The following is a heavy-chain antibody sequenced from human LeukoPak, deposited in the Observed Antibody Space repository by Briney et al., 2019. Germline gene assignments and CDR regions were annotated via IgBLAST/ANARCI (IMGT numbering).Heavy chain of an antibody. CDR3: ARLEAAVFDY. D-gene: IGHD6-13*01. V-gene: IGHV3-11*06. CDR2: ISSTSSYT. Sequence: PGGSLRLSCAASGFTFSDYYMSWIRQAPGKGLEWVSYISSTSSYTNYADSVKGRFTISRDNAKNSLHLQMNSLRAEDTAVYYCARLEAAVFDYWGQGTLVTVSS. J-gene: IGHJ4*02. CDR1: GFTFSDYY.